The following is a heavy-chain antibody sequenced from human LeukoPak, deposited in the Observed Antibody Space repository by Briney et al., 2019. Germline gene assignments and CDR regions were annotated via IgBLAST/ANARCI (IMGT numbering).Heavy chain of an antibody. CDR1: GYTFTSYD. V-gene: IGHV1-8*01. CDR3: ARAPLYYDILTGYERYYYYYYMDV. CDR2: MNPNSGYT. D-gene: IGHD3-9*01. Sequence: GASVKVSCKASGYTFTSYDINWVRQATGQGLEWMGWMNPNSGYTGYAQKFQGRVTMTRNTSISTAYMELSSLRSEDTAVYYCARAPLYYDILTGYERYYYYYYMDVWGKGTTVTVSS. J-gene: IGHJ6*03.